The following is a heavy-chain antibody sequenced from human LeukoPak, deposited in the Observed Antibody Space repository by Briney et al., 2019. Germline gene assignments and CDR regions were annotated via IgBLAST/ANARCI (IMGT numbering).Heavy chain of an antibody. V-gene: IGHV3-23*01. J-gene: IGHJ4*02. CDR2: ISDSGTIT. Sequence: GGSLRLSCAVSGFTFSSHDMNWVRQAPGKGLDWVSAISDSGTITYYADSVKGRFTISRDTSKSTLYLQMNSLRVDDTAVYYCAKPLYGGRRNMVFDYWGQGTLVTVSS. CDR3: AKPLYGGRRNMVFDY. D-gene: IGHD3-16*01. CDR1: GFTFSSHD.